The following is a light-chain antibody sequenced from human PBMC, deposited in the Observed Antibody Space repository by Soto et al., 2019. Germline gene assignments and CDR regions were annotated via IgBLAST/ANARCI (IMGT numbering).Light chain of an antibody. Sequence: EIVLTQSPGTLSLSPGERATLSCRASQSVSSSYLAWYQQKPGQAPRLLIFGASRRAAGIPDRFSGSGSGTDFTLTISRLEPEDFALYYCQQYGSSSWTFGQGTKVDIK. CDR1: QSVSSSY. CDR3: QQYGSSSWT. J-gene: IGKJ1*01. V-gene: IGKV3-20*01. CDR2: GAS.